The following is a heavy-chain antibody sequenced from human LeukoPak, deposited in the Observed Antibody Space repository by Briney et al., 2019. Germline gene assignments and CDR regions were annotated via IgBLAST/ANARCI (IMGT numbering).Heavy chain of an antibody. CDR3: AKDFSEVGATGFDY. CDR2: ISGSGGST. D-gene: IGHD1-26*01. Sequence: PSETLSLTCAVYGGSFSGYYWSWVRQAPGKGLEWVSVISGSGGSTYYADSVKDRFTISRDNSKNTLYLQMNSLRAEDTAVYYCAKDFSEVGATGFDYWGQGTLVTV. CDR1: GGSFSGYY. J-gene: IGHJ4*02. V-gene: IGHV3-23*01.